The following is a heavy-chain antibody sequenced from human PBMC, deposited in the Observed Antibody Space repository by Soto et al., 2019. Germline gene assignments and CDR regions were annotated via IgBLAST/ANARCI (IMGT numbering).Heavy chain of an antibody. D-gene: IGHD4-17*01. J-gene: IGHJ5*02. CDR3: ARDVNYGGISGLAWFDP. CDR1: GYTLTELS. V-gene: IGHV1-24*01. CDR2: FDPEDGET. Sequence: ASVKVSCKVSGYTLTELSMHWVRQAPGKGLEWMGGFDPEDGETIYAQKLQGRVTMTTDTSTSTAYMELRSLRSDDTAVYYCARDVNYGGISGLAWFDPWGQGTLVTVS.